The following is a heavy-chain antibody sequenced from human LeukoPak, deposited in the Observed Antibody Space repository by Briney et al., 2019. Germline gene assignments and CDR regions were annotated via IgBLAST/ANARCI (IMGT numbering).Heavy chain of an antibody. CDR2: ISAYNGNT. J-gene: IGHJ6*03. D-gene: IGHD6-6*01. CDR1: GYTFTSYG. V-gene: IGHV1-18*01. Sequence: ASVKVSCKASGYTFTSYGISWVRQAPGQGLEWMGWISAYNGNTDYAQKFQGRVTMTTDTSTNTAYMDLRSLRSDDTAVYYCAKTVGLSIFYYYMDVWGKGATVTISS. CDR3: AKTVGLSIFYYYMDV.